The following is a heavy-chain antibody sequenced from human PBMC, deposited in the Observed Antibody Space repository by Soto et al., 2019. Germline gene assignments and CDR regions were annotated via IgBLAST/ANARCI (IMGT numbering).Heavy chain of an antibody. CDR3: TGGQDNLAVNFDY. V-gene: IGHV3-11*03. J-gene: IGHJ4*02. D-gene: IGHD1-1*01. CDR1: GSSLRDYY. CDR2: ITSSSSYT. Sequence: GSLRLSCAASGSSLRDYYMSWIRQSPGKGLEWLSYITSSSSYTHYADSVKGRFTISRDNAKNSLYLQMNSLRAEDMAVFYCTGGQDNLAVNFDYWGQGTPVTVSS.